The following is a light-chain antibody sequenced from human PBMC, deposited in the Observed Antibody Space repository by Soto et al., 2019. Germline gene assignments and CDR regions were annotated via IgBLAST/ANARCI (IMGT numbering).Light chain of an antibody. V-gene: IGKV1-9*01. CDR3: LQLNSYPVT. Sequence: IQLTQSPSSLSASVGDRVTITCRASQGISSDLAWYQQKPGKAPKLLIYSASTLQNGVPSRFSGSGSGTDFPLTSSGQQPEDFATYCCLQLNSYPVTFGQVPRLEIK. CDR2: SAS. CDR1: QGISSD. J-gene: IGKJ5*01.